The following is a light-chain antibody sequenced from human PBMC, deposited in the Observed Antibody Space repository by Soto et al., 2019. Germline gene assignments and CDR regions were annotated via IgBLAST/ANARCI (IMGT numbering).Light chain of an antibody. V-gene: IGKV2-28*01. CDR3: MQSQPTPPT. CDR2: FGS. J-gene: IGKJ1*01. CDR1: QSLLHSNGYNS. Sequence: DIVMTQSPLSLPVTPGEPASISCSSSQSLLHSNGYNSLDWYLQKPGQSPHLLIFFGSYRASGVPDRFSGSVSGTDFTLNIRSVEAEDVGIYYCMQSQPTPPTFGQGTRVEIK.